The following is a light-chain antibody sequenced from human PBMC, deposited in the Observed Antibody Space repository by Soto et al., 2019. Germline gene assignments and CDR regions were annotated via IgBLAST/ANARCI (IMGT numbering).Light chain of an antibody. V-gene: IGLV2-23*02. Sequence: QSALTQPASVSGSPGQSITISCTGTSSDVGSYKLVSWYQQHPGKAPKLMISEVSKRPSGISDRFSGSKSGSTASLTISGLQAEDVADYYCCSYAGTSTHTVFGGGTQLTVL. CDR3: CSYAGTSTHTV. J-gene: IGLJ7*01. CDR1: SSDVGSYKL. CDR2: EVS.